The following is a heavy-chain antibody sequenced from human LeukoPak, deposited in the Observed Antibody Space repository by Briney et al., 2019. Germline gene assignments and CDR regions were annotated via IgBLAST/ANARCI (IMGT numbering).Heavy chain of an antibody. CDR1: GGSISSSNW. CDR3: ASEAPGYCSSTSCYGGYFQH. V-gene: IGHV4-4*02. Sequence: SGTLSLTCAVSGGSISSSNWWSWVRQPPGKGLEWIGEIYHSGSTNYNPSLKSRVTISVDKSKNQFSLKLSSVTAADTAVYYCASEAPGYCSSTSCYGGYFQHWGQGTLVTVSS. D-gene: IGHD2-2*01. CDR2: IYHSGST. J-gene: IGHJ1*01.